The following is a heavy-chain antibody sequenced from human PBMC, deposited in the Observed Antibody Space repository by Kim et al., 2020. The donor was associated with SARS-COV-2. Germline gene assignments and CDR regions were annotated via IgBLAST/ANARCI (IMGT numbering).Heavy chain of an antibody. D-gene: IGHD3-10*01. CDR1: GFTFSSYS. CDR2: ISSSSSYI. V-gene: IGHV3-21*04. J-gene: IGHJ5*02. Sequence: GGSLRLSCAASGFTFSSYSMNWVRQAPGKGLEWVSSISSSSSYIYYADSVKGRFTISRDNAKNSLYLQMNSLRAEDTAVYYCARDPSGSARGWFDPWGQGTLVTVSS. CDR3: ARDPSGSARGWFDP.